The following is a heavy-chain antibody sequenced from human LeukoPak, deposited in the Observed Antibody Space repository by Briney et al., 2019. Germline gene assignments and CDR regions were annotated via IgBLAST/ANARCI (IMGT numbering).Heavy chain of an antibody. CDR2: ISSSSNII. D-gene: IGHD3-10*01. CDR3: ARDFAREFTIDY. CDR1: GFTFSNYN. Sequence: GGSLRLSCAASGFTFSNYNMNWVRQPPGKGLQWVSYISSSSNIIYYADSVKSRFTISRDNAKNSLFLQMNSLRAEDTAVYYCARDFAREFTIDYWGQGTLVTVSS. J-gene: IGHJ4*02. V-gene: IGHV3-48*01.